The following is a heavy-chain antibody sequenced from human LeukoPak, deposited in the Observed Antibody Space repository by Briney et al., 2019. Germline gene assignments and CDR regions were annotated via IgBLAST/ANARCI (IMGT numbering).Heavy chain of an antibody. CDR3: AKDYYYGSGSYWPYYYYYNMDV. D-gene: IGHD3-10*01. V-gene: IGHV3-33*06. J-gene: IGHJ6*03. CDR1: GFTFSSYG. Sequence: TGRSLRLSCAASGFTFSSYGMHWVRQAPGKGLEWVAVIWYDGSNKYYADSVKGRFTISRDNSKNTLYLQMNSLRAEDTAVYYCAKDYYYGSGSYWPYYYYYNMDVWGKGTTVTVSS. CDR2: IWYDGSNK.